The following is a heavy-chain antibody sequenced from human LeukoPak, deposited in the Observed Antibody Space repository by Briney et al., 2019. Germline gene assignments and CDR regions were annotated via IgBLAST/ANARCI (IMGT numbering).Heavy chain of an antibody. CDR2: IIPIFGAA. J-gene: IGHJ4*02. CDR3: AREAVTTRDFDY. CDR1: GYTFTSYG. Sequence: SVKVSCKASGYTFTSYGISWVRQAPGQGLEWMGRIIPIFGAANYAQKFQGRVTITTDESTSTAYMELSSLRSEDTTVYYCAREAVTTRDFDYWGQGTLVTVSS. V-gene: IGHV1-69*05. D-gene: IGHD4-17*01.